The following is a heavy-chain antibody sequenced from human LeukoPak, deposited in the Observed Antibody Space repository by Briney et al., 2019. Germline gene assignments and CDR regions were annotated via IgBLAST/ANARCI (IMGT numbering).Heavy chain of an antibody. CDR2: IYYSGST. V-gene: IGHV4-39*07. Sequence: SETLSLTCTVSGGSISSGSYYWGWIRQPPGKGLEWIGSIYYSGSTYYNPSLKSRVTISVDTSKNQFSLKLSSVTAADTAVYYCARTRDTALNYFDVWGRGTLVTVSS. J-gene: IGHJ2*01. CDR1: GGSISSGSYY. CDR3: ARTRDTALNYFDV. D-gene: IGHD5-18*01.